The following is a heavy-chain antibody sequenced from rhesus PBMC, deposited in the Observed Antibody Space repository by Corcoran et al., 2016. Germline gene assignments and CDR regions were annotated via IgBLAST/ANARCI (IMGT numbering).Heavy chain of an antibody. V-gene: IGHV4-160*01. CDR1: GGSISSNY. CDR3: ARSPIVGRVRSYFDD. D-gene: IGHD5-24*01. J-gene: IGHJ4*01. CDR2: IYGSSGST. Sequence: QVQLQESGPGLVKPSETLSLTCAVSGGSISSNYWRWIRQPPGKGLEWIGYIYGSSGSTYYNPSLKRRVNIATDTSKNQFSLMLSSVTAADTAVYYCARSPIVGRVRSYFDDWGQGVLVTVSS.